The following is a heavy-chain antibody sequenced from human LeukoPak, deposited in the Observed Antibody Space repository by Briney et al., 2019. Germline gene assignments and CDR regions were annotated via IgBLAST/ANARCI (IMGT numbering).Heavy chain of an antibody. V-gene: IGHV3-21*01. J-gene: IGHJ4*02. CDR1: GFTFSSYS. CDR3: ARPVTGTYAPLEY. CDR2: ISSSSSYI. Sequence: AGTPRLSCAASGFTFSSYSMNWVRQAPGKGLEWVSSISSSSSYIYYADSVKGRFTISRDNAKNSLYLQMNSLRAEDTAVYYCARPVTGTYAPLEYWGQGTLVTVSS. D-gene: IGHD1-1*01.